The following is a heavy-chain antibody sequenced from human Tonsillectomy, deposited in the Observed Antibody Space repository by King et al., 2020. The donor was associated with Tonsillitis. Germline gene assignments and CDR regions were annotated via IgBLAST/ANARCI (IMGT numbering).Heavy chain of an antibody. CDR3: ATRYYYDSSGPDTNYYYYMDV. Sequence: VQLVESGAEVKKPGESLRISCKGSGYSFTSYWINWVRQMPGKGLEWMGRIDPSDSYTNYSPSFQGHVTISADKSISTAYLQWSSLKASDTAMYYCATRYYYDSSGPDTNYYYYMDVWGKGTTVTVSS. CDR1: GYSFTSYW. V-gene: IGHV5-10-1*03. J-gene: IGHJ6*03. CDR2: IDPSDSYT. D-gene: IGHD3-22*01.